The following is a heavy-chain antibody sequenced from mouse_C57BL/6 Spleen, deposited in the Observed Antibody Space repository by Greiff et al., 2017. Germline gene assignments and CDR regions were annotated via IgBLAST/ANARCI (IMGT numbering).Heavy chain of an antibody. D-gene: IGHD1-1*01. V-gene: IGHV1-26*01. Sequence: VQLQQSGPELVKPGASVKISCKASGYTFTDYYMNWVKQSHGKSLEWIGDVNPNNGGTSYNQKFKGKATLTVDKSSSTAYMELRSLTSEDSAVYSCARWRYYGSSYDWYFDVWGKGTTVTVSS. CDR1: GYTFTDYY. J-gene: IGHJ1*03. CDR2: VNPNNGGT. CDR3: ARWRYYGSSYDWYFDV.